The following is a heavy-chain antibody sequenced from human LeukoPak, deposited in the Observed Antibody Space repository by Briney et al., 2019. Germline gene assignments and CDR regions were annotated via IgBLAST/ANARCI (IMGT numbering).Heavy chain of an antibody. Sequence: GGSLRLSCAASGFTFSNYAMSWVRQAPGKGLEWVSSISGSGGSIYYADSVKGRFTISRDNSKNTLYLQMNGLRAEDTAVYYCAKDGGSVAYCTRTCCRHDYWGQGTLVTVSS. CDR3: AKDGGSVAYCTRTCCRHDY. CDR2: ISGSGGSI. CDR1: GFTFSNYA. J-gene: IGHJ4*02. D-gene: IGHD2-8*01. V-gene: IGHV3-23*01.